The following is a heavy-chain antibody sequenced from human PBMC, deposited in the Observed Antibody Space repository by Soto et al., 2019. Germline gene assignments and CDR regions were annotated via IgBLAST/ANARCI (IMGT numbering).Heavy chain of an antibody. CDR1: GFTFSSYG. V-gene: IGHV3-30*18. CDR3: AKGFYGDYYFDY. D-gene: IGHD4-17*01. Sequence: GGSLRLSCAASGFTFSSYGMHWVRQAPGKGLEWVAVISYDGSNKYYADSVKGRFTISRDNSKNTLYLQMNSLRAEDTAVYYCAKGFYGDYYFDYWGQGTLVTVSS. J-gene: IGHJ4*02. CDR2: ISYDGSNK.